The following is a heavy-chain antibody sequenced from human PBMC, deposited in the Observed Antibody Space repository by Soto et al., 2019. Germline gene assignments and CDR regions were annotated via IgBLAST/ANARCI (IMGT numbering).Heavy chain of an antibody. D-gene: IGHD6-19*01. CDR2: ISYDGSNK. CDR3: AMDARIAVTKGAVYNWFDP. J-gene: IGHJ5*02. Sequence: QVQLVESGGGVVQPGRSLRLSCAASGFTFSSYGMHWVRQAPGTGLEWVAVISYDGSNKYYADSVKGRFTISRDNSKNTLYLQVNSLRAEDTAVYYCAMDARIAVTKGAVYNWFDPWGQGTLVTVAS. V-gene: IGHV3-30*03. CDR1: GFTFSSYG.